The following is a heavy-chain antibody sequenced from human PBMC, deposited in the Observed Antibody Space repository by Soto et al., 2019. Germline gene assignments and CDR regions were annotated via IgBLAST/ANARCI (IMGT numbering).Heavy chain of an antibody. J-gene: IGHJ5*02. Sequence: SETLSLTCTVSGGSISSSSYYWGWIRQPPGKGLEWIGSIYYSGSTYYKTSLKSRVTISIDRSKNQFSLTLRSVTAADTAVFSCARQSSYDSEHYHYWFDPWGRGILVTVSS. D-gene: IGHD3-22*01. CDR2: IYYSGST. CDR3: ARQSSYDSEHYHYWFDP. CDR1: GGSISSSSYY. V-gene: IGHV4-39*01.